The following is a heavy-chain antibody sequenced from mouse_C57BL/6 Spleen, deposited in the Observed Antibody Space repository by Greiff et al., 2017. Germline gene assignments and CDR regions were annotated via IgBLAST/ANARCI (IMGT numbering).Heavy chain of an antibody. CDR3: ARRPNDGYLWYFDV. CDR2: INYDGSST. CDR1: GFTFSDYY. J-gene: IGHJ1*03. Sequence: EVQLVESEGGLVQPGSSMKLSCTASGFTFSDYYMAWVRQVPEKGLEWVANINYDGSSTYYLDSLKSRFIISRDNAKNILYLQMSSLKSEDTATYYCARRPNDGYLWYFDVWGTGTTVTVSS. V-gene: IGHV5-16*01. D-gene: IGHD2-3*01.